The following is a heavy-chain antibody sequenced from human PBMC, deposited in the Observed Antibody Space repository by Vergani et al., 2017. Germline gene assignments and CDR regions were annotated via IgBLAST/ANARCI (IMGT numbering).Heavy chain of an antibody. CDR2: IYYSGGT. J-gene: IGHJ5*02. CDR1: GGSISSSSYY. D-gene: IGHD4-17*01. CDR3: ARVGDYDRPNWFDP. V-gene: IGHV4-39*07. Sequence: QLQLQESGPGLVKPSETLSLTCTVSGGSISSSSYYWGWIRQPPGKGLEWIGSIYYSGGTYYNPSLKSRVTISVDTSKNQFSLKLSSVTAADTAVYYCARVGDYDRPNWFDPWGQGTLVTVSS.